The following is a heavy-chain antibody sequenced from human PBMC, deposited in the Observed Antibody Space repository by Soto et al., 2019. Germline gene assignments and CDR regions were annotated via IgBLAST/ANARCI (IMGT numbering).Heavy chain of an antibody. J-gene: IGHJ3*02. CDR2: IYYSGST. Sequence: KTSETLSLTCTVSGGSISSGGYYWNLIRQRPGKGLEWIGYIYYSGSTYYNPSLKSRVTISIDTSKNQFSLKLSSVTAADTAVYYCARDSTIAARAFDIWGRGTMVTVSS. CDR3: ARDSTIAARAFDI. D-gene: IGHD6-6*01. V-gene: IGHV4-31*03. CDR1: GGSISSGGYY.